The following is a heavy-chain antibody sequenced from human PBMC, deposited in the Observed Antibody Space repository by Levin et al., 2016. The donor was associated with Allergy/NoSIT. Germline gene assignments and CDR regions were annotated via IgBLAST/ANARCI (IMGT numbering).Heavy chain of an antibody. D-gene: IGHD1-1*01. J-gene: IGHJ4*02. CDR1: GFSFSTYG. CDR3: ARVRKVAGWKDDY. Sequence: GGSLRLSCAASGFSFSTYGMHWVRQAPGKGLEWVAVIWYDGSNTYSADSVKGRFTISRDNAKNSLYLQMNSLRDEDTAVYYCARVRKVAGWKDDYWGQGTLVTVSS. V-gene: IGHV3-33*01. CDR2: IWYDGSNT.